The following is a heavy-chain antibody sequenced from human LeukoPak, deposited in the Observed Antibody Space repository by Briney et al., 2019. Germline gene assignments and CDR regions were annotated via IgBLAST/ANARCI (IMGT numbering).Heavy chain of an antibody. D-gene: IGHD5-18*01. V-gene: IGHV3-66*01. CDR3: ARDLSGYSYGFGGDL. Sequence: GGSLRLSCAASGFTISANFMSWVRQAPGKGLEWVSLMYSVGSTFYADSVKGRFTISRDPSKNSLDLQMDSLRVDDTAVYYCARDLSGYSYGFGGDLWGQGTLVTVSS. CDR1: GFTISANF. J-gene: IGHJ4*02. CDR2: MYSVGST.